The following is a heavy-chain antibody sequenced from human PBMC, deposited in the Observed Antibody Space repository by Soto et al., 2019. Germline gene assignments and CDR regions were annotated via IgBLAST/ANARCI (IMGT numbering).Heavy chain of an antibody. V-gene: IGHV1-2*02. CDR1: GYTFTGCY. CDR3: ARNXEGCDSSSWYCYYYGMDV. Sequence: ASVKVSCKASGYTFTGCYMHWVRQAPGQGLEWMGWINPNSGGTNYAQKFQGRVTMTRDTSISTAYMELSRLRSDDTAVYYCARNXEGCDSSSWYCYYYGMDVWGQGTTVTVS. J-gene: IGHJ6*02. CDR2: INPNSGGT. D-gene: IGHD6-13*01.